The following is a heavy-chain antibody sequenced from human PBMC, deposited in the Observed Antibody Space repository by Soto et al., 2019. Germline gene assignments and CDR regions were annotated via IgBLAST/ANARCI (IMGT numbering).Heavy chain of an antibody. J-gene: IGHJ5*02. CDR2: IYSSGST. D-gene: IGHD3-3*01. CDR1: GGAISTYY. Sequence: PSETLSLTCTVSGGAISTYYWTWIRQPAGKGLEWIGRIYSSGSTKYNPSLQSRVTMSLDTSNNQFPLRLTSVTAADTAVYYCARGQRFSDWFDPWGQGTLVTVS. CDR3: ARGQRFSDWFDP. V-gene: IGHV4-4*07.